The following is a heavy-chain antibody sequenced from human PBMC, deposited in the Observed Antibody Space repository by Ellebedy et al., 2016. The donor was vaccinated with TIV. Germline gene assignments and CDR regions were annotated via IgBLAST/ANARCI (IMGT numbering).Heavy chain of an antibody. V-gene: IGHV3-7*01. D-gene: IGHD6-19*01. CDR2: IKQDGSET. CDR3: ARDQWLGRAYYFDS. CDR1: GFTFSNYW. J-gene: IGHJ4*02. Sequence: GGSLRLSCAASGFTFSNYWMTWVRQAPGKGLEWVANIKQDGSETYYVDSVKGRFSISRDNAKSSLYVQMNSLRDEDTAVYYCARDQWLGRAYYFDSWGQGTLVTVSS.